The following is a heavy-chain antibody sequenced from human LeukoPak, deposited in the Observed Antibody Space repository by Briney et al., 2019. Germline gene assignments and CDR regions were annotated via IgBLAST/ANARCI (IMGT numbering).Heavy chain of an antibody. V-gene: IGHV3-7*01. Sequence: GGSLRLSCAASGFTFSSYWMSWVRQAPGKGLEWVANIKQDGSEKYYVDSVKGRFTISRDNAKNSLYLQMNSLRAEDTAVYYCAGESRPLWSGSPFDYWGQGTLVTVSS. CDR3: AGESRPLWSGSPFDY. CDR2: IKQDGSEK. J-gene: IGHJ4*02. D-gene: IGHD3-3*01. CDR1: GFTFSSYW.